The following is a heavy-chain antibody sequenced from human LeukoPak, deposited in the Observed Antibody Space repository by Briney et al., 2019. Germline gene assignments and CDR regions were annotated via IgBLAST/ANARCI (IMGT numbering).Heavy chain of an antibody. V-gene: IGHV1-2*02. D-gene: IGHD5-24*01. CDR3: ARDRLGAMATISDTDDVFDI. CDR1: GYTFSDHN. CDR2: INRNSGGT. Sequence: ASVKVSCKXSGYTFSDHNMHWVRQSPGQGLEWMGWINRNSGGTKYVQKFQGRVTMTRDTSISTVYMELSRLRSDDTAIYYCARDRLGAMATISDTDDVFDIWGQGTMVTVSS. J-gene: IGHJ3*02.